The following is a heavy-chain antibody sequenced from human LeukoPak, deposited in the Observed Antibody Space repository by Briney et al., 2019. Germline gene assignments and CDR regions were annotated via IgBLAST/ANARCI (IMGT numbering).Heavy chain of an antibody. CDR2: IIPMFGTT. Sequence: SVKVSCKASGDTFSNYAISWVRQAPGQGLEWMGRIIPMFGTTNYAQKFQGRVTITTDESTSTAYMEVSSLRIEDTAVYYCASVTVTTWAPDGHMDVWGKGTTVTVSS. CDR1: GDTFSNYA. CDR3: ASVTVTTWAPDGHMDV. D-gene: IGHD4-11*01. J-gene: IGHJ6*03. V-gene: IGHV1-69*05.